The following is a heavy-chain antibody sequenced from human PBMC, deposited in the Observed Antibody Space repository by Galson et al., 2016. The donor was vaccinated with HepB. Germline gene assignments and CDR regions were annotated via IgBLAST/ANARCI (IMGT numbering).Heavy chain of an antibody. D-gene: IGHD4-11*01. CDR3: ARDTRPYSNLRHGTDV. V-gene: IGHV3-30-3*01. CDR2: ISYDGSNK. Sequence: SLRLSCAASGFTFSNYAMNWVRQAPGKGLEWVAVISYDGSNKYYADSVKGRFTISRDNSKNTLYLQMNSLRAEDTAVYYCARDTRPYSNLRHGTDVWGQGTTVTVSS. J-gene: IGHJ6*02. CDR1: GFTFSNYA.